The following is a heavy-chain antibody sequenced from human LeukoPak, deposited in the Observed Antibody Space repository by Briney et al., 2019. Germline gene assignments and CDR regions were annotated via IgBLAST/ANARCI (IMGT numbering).Heavy chain of an antibody. Sequence: GASVKVSCKSSGFTFTDHYIHWVRQGPGQGLEWMGYIGPHSTFTSSPQEFQGRVTMTRAASMSTAYMELTRLTSDDTAGYYGVKEGEGPLSKDFDYWGQGTLVTVSS. J-gene: IGHJ4*02. CDR3: VKEGEGPLSKDFDY. CDR2: IGPHSTFT. D-gene: IGHD2-21*01. V-gene: IGHV1-2*02. CDR1: GFTFTDHY.